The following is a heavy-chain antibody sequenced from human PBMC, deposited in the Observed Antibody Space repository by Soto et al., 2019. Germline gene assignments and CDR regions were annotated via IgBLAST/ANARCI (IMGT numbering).Heavy chain of an antibody. D-gene: IGHD6-19*01. J-gene: IGHJ5*02. V-gene: IGHV1-2*04. CDR1: GYTFTGYY. CDR2: INPNSGGT. CDR3: ARDRSSGWLNWFDP. Sequence: VQLLESGAEVKKPGASVKVSCKASGYTFTGYYMHWVRQAPGQGLEWMGWINPNSGGTNYAQKFQGWVTMTRDTSISTAYMELSRLRSDDTAVYYCARDRSSGWLNWFDPWGQGTLVTVSS.